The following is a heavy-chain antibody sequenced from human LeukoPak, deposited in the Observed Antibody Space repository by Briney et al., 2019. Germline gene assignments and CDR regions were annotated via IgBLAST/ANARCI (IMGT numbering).Heavy chain of an antibody. J-gene: IGHJ4*02. Sequence: ASVKVSCKASGYTFTSYGISWVRQAPGHGLEWMGWISAYNGNTNYAQKLLGRVTMTTDTSTSTAYMELRSLRSDDTAVYYCARAYGSGSYYDYWGQGTLVTVSS. V-gene: IGHV1-18*01. CDR1: GYTFTSYG. D-gene: IGHD3-10*01. CDR3: ARAYGSGSYYDY. CDR2: ISAYNGNT.